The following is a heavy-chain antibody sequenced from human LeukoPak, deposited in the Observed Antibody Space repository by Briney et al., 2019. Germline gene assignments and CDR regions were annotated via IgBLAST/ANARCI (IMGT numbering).Heavy chain of an antibody. CDR2: IIPIFGTA. V-gene: IGHV1-69*06. Sequence: ASVKVSCKASGGTFSSYAISWVRQAPGQGLEWMGGIIPIFGTAIYAQKFQGRVTITADKSTSTAYMELSSLRSEDTAVYYCARVRCLRDSSGYYHPREDYYYYYMDVWGKGTTVTVSS. CDR3: ARVRCLRDSSGYYHPREDYYYYYMDV. CDR1: GGTFSSYA. D-gene: IGHD3-22*01. J-gene: IGHJ6*03.